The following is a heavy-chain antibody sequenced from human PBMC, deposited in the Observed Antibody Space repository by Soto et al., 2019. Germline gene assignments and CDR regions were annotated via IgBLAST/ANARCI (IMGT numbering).Heavy chain of an antibody. D-gene: IGHD2-21*02. CDR2: VSYDGIDE. Sequence: QVHLVESGGGVVQPGRSLRLSCAASGFTFTSFGIQWVRQAPGKGLEWVAVVSYDGIDENYADSVKGRFSISRDNSKNTEYLRMNSLRGEDTAVYYCATDLRGMTANTPDYWGQGTLVTVAS. CDR3: ATDLRGMTANTPDY. J-gene: IGHJ4*02. V-gene: IGHV3-30*03. CDR1: GFTFTSFG.